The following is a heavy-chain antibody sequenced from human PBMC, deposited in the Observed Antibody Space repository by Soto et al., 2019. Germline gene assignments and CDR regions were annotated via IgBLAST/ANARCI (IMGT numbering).Heavy chain of an antibody. D-gene: IGHD2-8*01. V-gene: IGHV1-46*01. CDR3: ARDDCTNGVCFDY. CDR2: INPSGGST. J-gene: IGHJ4*02. Sequence: ASVKVSCKASRYTFTSYYMEWVRQAPGQGLEWMGIINPSGGSTSYAQKFQGRVTMTRDTSTSTVYMEPSSLRSEDTAVYYRARDDCTNGVCFDYWGQGTLVTVSS. CDR1: RYTFTSYY.